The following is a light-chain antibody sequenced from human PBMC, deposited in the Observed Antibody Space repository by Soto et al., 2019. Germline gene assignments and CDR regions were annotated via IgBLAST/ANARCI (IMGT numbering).Light chain of an antibody. Sequence: QSVLTQPASVSGSPGQSITISCTGTSNDIGGYNYVSWYQQHPGEAPKLIIYEVSNRPSGVSNRFSGSKSDNTASLTITGLQAEDEASYYCTSYTSSSTWVFGGGTQLTVL. CDR3: TSYTSSSTWV. CDR2: EVS. V-gene: IGLV2-14*01. CDR1: SNDIGGYNY. J-gene: IGLJ3*02.